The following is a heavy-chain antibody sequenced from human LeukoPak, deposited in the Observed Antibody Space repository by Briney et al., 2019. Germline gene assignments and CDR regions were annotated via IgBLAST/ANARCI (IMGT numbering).Heavy chain of an antibody. Sequence: KPGGSLRLSCAASGLTFSTSGFNWVRQAPGKGLEWVASIGPTGSDRYHADSIKGRFTISRDNANNFLYLQMNSLRAEDTAVYYCATETNGRHYDYWGQGTLLTVSS. D-gene: IGHD1-14*01. CDR3: ATETNGRHYDY. V-gene: IGHV3-21*06. CDR1: GLTFSTSG. J-gene: IGHJ4*02. CDR2: IGPTGSDR.